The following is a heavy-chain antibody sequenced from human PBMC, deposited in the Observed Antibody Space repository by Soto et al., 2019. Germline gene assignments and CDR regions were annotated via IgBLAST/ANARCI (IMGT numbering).Heavy chain of an antibody. CDR2: INHSGST. Sequence: SETLSLTCAVYGGSFSGYYWSWIRQPPGKGLEWIGEINHSGSTNYNPSLKSRVAISVDTSKNQFSLKLSSVTAADTAVYYCARVYSSSLYYYYYMDVWGKGTTVTVSS. CDR1: GGSFSGYY. V-gene: IGHV4-34*01. D-gene: IGHD6-6*01. J-gene: IGHJ6*03. CDR3: ARVYSSSLYYYYYMDV.